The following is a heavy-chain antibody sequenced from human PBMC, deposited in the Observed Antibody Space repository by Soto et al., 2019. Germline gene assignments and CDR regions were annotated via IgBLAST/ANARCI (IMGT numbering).Heavy chain of an antibody. V-gene: IGHV4-59*08. J-gene: IGHJ4*01. Sequence: SETLSLTCTVSGGSINNYYWSWIRQPPRKGLEWIGYFYYTGITNYNPSLKSRISMSVDTSKNQFSLKLSSVTAADTAVYYCARHVVESLSFGERVHHLDYWGHGTLVTVSS. CDR2: FYYTGIT. CDR3: ARHVVESLSFGERVHHLDY. D-gene: IGHD3-10*01. CDR1: GGSINNYY.